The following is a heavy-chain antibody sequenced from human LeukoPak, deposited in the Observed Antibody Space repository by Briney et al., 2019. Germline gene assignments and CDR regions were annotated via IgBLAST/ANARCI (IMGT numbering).Heavy chain of an antibody. CDR3: ASSSGYSSGWSDY. Sequence: TSETLSLTCTVSGGSISSGGYYWSWIRQHPGKGLEWIGYIYYSGSTYYNPSLKSRVTISVDKSKNQFSLRLSSVTAADTAVYYCASSSGYSSGWSDYWGQGTLVTVSS. J-gene: IGHJ4*02. CDR2: IYYSGST. D-gene: IGHD6-19*01. CDR1: GGSISSGGYY. V-gene: IGHV4-31*03.